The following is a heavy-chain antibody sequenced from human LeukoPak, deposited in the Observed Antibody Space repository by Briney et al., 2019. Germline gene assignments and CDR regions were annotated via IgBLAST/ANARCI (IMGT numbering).Heavy chain of an antibody. D-gene: IGHD1-26*01. CDR1: GYTFTGYY. Sequence: ASVKVSCKASGYTFTGYYMHWVRQAPGQGLEWMGWINPNSGGTNYAQKFQGRVTMTRDTSISTAYMELSRLRSDDTAVYYCARELSGSYYFDYWGPGTLVTVSS. J-gene: IGHJ4*02. CDR3: ARELSGSYYFDY. CDR2: INPNSGGT. V-gene: IGHV1-2*02.